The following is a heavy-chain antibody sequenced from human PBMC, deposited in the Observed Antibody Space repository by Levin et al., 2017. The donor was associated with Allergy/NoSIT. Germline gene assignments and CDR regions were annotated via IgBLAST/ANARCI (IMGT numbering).Heavy chain of an antibody. Sequence: ASVKVSCKASGYTFTGYYMHWVRQAPGQGLEWMGWINPNTGGTNSEQKFQGRVTMTRDTSISTAYMEMSRLRSDDTAVYYCARGPRYSSGLDYWGQGTLVTVSS. CDR3: ARGPRYSSGLDY. V-gene: IGHV1-2*02. CDR2: INPNTGGT. CDR1: GYTFTGYY. J-gene: IGHJ4*02. D-gene: IGHD6-19*01.